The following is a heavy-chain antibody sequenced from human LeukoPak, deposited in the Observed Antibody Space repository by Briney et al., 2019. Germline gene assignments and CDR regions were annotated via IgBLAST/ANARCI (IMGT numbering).Heavy chain of an antibody. Sequence: PGGSLRLSCAASGFTFSSYWMSWVRQAPGKGLEGVANIKQDGSEKYYVDSVKGRFTISRDNAKNSRYLQMNSLRAEDTAVYYCARDLTYYDILTGYYNPAFFDYWGQGTLVTVSS. CDR3: ARDLTYYDILTGYYNPAFFDY. V-gene: IGHV3-7*01. J-gene: IGHJ4*02. CDR1: GFTFSSYW. D-gene: IGHD3-9*01. CDR2: IKQDGSEK.